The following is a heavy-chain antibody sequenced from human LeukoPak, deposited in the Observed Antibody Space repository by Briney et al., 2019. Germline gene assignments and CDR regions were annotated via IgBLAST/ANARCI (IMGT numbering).Heavy chain of an antibody. CDR2: IYTSGST. V-gene: IGHV4-61*09. Sequence: PSETLSLTCTVSGGSISSGSYCWSWIRQPAGKGLEWIGHIYTSGSTNYNPSLKSRVTISVDTSKNQFSLKLSSVTAADTAVYYCASSGWSGYYYYYMDVWGKGTTVTVSS. D-gene: IGHD6-19*01. J-gene: IGHJ6*03. CDR1: GGSISSGSYC. CDR3: ASSGWSGYYYYYMDV.